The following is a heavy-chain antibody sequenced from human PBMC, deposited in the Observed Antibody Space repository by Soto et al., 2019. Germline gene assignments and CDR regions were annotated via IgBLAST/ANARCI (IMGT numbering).Heavy chain of an antibody. V-gene: IGHV3-23*01. J-gene: IGHJ3*02. CDR3: AKATATGGGAFDI. CDR1: GFICSSYD. D-gene: IGHD2-8*02. Sequence: GGSLRLSCAASGFICSSYDMSWVRQAPGKGLEWVSTILVDGRTFYVDSVEGRFTISRDSSQNTVYLQMNSLTAGDTALYYCAKATATGGGAFDICGQGTMVTVS. CDR2: ILVDGRT.